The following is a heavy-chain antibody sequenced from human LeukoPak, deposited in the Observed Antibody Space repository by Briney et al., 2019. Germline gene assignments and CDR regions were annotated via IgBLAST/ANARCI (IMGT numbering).Heavy chain of an antibody. CDR2: IYYSGST. V-gene: IGHV4-31*03. J-gene: IGHJ4*02. Sequence: PSETLSLTCTVSGGSISSGGYYWSWIRQHPGKGLEWIGYIYYSGSTYYNPSLKSRVTISVDTSKNQFSLKLSSATAADTAVYYCAVGYYGSGTPFDYWGQGTLVTVSS. CDR3: AVGYYGSGTPFDY. CDR1: GGSISSGGYY. D-gene: IGHD3-10*01.